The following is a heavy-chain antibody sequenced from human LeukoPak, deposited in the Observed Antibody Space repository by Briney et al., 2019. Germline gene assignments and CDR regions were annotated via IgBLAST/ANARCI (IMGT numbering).Heavy chain of an antibody. D-gene: IGHD2-21*02. Sequence: SETLSLTCAVYGGSFSGYYWSWIRQPPGKGLEWIGEINHSGSTNYNPSLKSRVTISVDTSKNQFSLKLSSVTAADTAVYYCARGSGGDPAGYFDYWGQGTLVTVSS. CDR3: ARGSGGDPAGYFDY. CDR1: GGSFSGYY. V-gene: IGHV4-34*01. J-gene: IGHJ4*02. CDR2: INHSGST.